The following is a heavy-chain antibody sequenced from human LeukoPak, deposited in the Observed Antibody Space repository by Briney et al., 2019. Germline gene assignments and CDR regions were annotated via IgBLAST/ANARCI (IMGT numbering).Heavy chain of an antibody. V-gene: IGHV4-39*07. D-gene: IGHD3-10*01. CDR1: GGSISSSSYY. Sequence: PSETLSLTCTVSGGSISSSSYYWGWIRQPPGKGLEWIGSIYYSGSTYYNPSLKSRVTISVDTSKNQFSLKLSSVTAADTAVYYCARGRDYGSGSYYYYYMDVWGKGTTVTISS. CDR2: IYYSGST. J-gene: IGHJ6*03. CDR3: ARGRDYGSGSYYYYYMDV.